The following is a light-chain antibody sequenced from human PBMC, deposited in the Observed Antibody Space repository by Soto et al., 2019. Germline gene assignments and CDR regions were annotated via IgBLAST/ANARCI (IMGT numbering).Light chain of an antibody. CDR2: EVS. Sequence: QSALTQPPSASGSPGQSVTISCTGTSSDVGGYNYVSWCQHHPCKAPKLMIYEVSQRPSGVPDRFSGSKSGNTASLTVSGLQAEDEADYYCSSYAGSKVVFGGGTKLTVL. V-gene: IGLV2-8*01. CDR1: SSDVGGYNY. CDR3: SSYAGSKVV. J-gene: IGLJ2*01.